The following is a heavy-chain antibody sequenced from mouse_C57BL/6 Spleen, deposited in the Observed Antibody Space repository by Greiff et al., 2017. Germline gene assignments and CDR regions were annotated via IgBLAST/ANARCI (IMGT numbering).Heavy chain of an antibody. Sequence: VQLQQSVAELVRPGASVKLSCTASGFNIKNTYMPWVKQRPEQGLEWIGRIYPAHGNTNYAPKFQGKATITADTSSNTAYLQLSSLTSEYTAIYYCASPFITTVVAQARDYWGQGTSVTVSS. CDR2: IYPAHGNT. V-gene: IGHV14-3*01. CDR3: ASPFITTVVAQARDY. D-gene: IGHD1-1*01. J-gene: IGHJ4*01. CDR1: GFNIKNTY.